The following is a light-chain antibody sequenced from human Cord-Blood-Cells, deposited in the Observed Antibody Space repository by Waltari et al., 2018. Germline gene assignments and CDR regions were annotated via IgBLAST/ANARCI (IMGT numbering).Light chain of an antibody. J-gene: IGLJ3*02. CDR1: SSDVGGYNY. V-gene: IGLV2-14*01. CDR2: DVS. CDR3: SSYTSSSTRV. Sequence: QSALTQPASVSGSPGQSLTISCTGTSSDVGGYNYVYWYQQHPGKAPKLMIYDVSNRPSGVSNRFSGSKSGNTASLTISGLQAEDEADYYCSSYTSSSTRVFGGGTKLTVL.